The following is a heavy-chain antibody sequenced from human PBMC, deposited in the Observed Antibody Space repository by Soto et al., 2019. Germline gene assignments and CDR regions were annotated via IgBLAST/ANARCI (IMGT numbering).Heavy chain of an antibody. D-gene: IGHD3-16*02. Sequence: QITLKESGPTLVKPTQTLTLTCTFSGFSLSTSGLGVGWIRQPPGKALEWLGIIYWDDDKRYSPSLKSRLTITENTSKNQVVLTLTNMDPVDTATYYCARRVYDYVWGSYRFFDYCGQGILVTVSS. V-gene: IGHV2-5*02. CDR1: GFSLSTSGLG. CDR2: IYWDDDK. CDR3: ARRVYDYVWGSYRFFDY. J-gene: IGHJ4*02.